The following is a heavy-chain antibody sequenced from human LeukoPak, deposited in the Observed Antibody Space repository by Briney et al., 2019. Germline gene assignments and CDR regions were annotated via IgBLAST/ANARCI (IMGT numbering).Heavy chain of an antibody. V-gene: IGHV3-23*01. CDR3: AKGRWEVNLSDAFDI. CDR2: ICGSCGST. J-gene: IGHJ3*02. Sequence: GGSLRLSCAASGFTFSSYAMSWVRQARAKGLEWVSGICGSCGSTYYADSVKGRFTISRDNSKNTLYLQMNSLRAEDTAVYYCAKGRWEVNLSDAFDIWGQGSMVTVSS. D-gene: IGHD1-26*01. CDR1: GFTFSSYA.